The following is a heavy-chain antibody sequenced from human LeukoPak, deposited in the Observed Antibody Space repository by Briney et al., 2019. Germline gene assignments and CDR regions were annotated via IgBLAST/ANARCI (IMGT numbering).Heavy chain of an antibody. Sequence: SETLSLTCAVYGGSFSGYYWSWIRQPPGKGLEWIGEINHSGSTNYNPSLMSRVTISVDTSKNQFSLKLSSVTAADTAVYYCARGRGDFWSGYYIAFDIWGQGTMVTVSS. CDR2: INHSGST. CDR1: GGSFSGYY. V-gene: IGHV4-34*01. D-gene: IGHD3-3*01. J-gene: IGHJ3*02. CDR3: ARGRGDFWSGYYIAFDI.